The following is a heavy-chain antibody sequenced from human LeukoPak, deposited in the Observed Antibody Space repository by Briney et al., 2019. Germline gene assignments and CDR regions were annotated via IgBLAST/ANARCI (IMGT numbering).Heavy chain of an antibody. CDR3: ARVWFDDISDAFDI. D-gene: IGHD3-9*01. J-gene: IGHJ3*02. Sequence: ASVKVSCRASGYTFTSYGISWVRQAPGQGLEWMGWISAYNGNTNYAQKLQGRVTMTTDTSTSTAYMELRSLRSDDTAVYYCARVWFDDISDAFDIWGQGTMVTVSS. CDR2: ISAYNGNT. CDR1: GYTFTSYG. V-gene: IGHV1-18*01.